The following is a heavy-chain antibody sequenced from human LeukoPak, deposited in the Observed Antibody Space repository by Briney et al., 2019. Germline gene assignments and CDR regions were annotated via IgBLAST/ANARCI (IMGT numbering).Heavy chain of an antibody. V-gene: IGHV4-38-2*02. J-gene: IGHJ4*02. CDR1: GYSISSGYY. Sequence: SETLSLTCTVSGYSISSGYYWGWIRQPPGKGLEWIGSMYHSGSAYYNPSLKSRVTISVDTSKNQFSLRLSSVTAADTAVYYCARPASGSYHFDYWGQGTLVTVSS. CDR2: MYHSGSA. D-gene: IGHD1-26*01. CDR3: ARPASGSYHFDY.